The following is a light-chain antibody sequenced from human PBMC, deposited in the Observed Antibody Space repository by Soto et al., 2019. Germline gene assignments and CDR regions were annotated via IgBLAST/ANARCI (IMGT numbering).Light chain of an antibody. V-gene: IGKV1-5*03. CDR1: QTISTW. J-gene: IGKJ5*01. CDR2: KAS. CDR3: QHYNSYPYT. Sequence: DIQMTQSPSTLYASVGDRVSITCRASQTISTWLAWYQQKPGKVPKLLIYKASSLESGVPSRFSGSGSGTEFALTISSVQPDDFATYYCQHYNSYPYTFGQGTRLEI.